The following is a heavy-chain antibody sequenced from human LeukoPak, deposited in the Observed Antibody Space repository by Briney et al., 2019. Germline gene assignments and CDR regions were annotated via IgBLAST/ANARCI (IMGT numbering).Heavy chain of an antibody. CDR3: ASSYYDILTGYFDAFDM. D-gene: IGHD3-9*01. V-gene: IGHV4-59*01. Sequence: SETLSLTCTVSGVSISSYYWSWLRQPPGKGLEWLGYIYYSGSTNYNPSLKSRVTISVDTSKNQFSLKLSSVTAADTAVYYCASSYYDILTGYFDAFDMWGQGTMGTVSA. CDR1: GVSISSYY. J-gene: IGHJ3*02. CDR2: IYYSGST.